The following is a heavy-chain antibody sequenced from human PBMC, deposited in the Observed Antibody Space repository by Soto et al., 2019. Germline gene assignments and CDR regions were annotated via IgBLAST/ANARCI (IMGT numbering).Heavy chain of an antibody. CDR1: GFTFINSA. CDR2: IVVGSGHI. D-gene: IGHD2-2*01. V-gene: IGHV1-58*02. Sequence: SVKVSCKASGFTFINSAIQWVRQARGQRLEWMGWIVVGSGHINYAQKFQERLSITRDMSTSTAYMELSSLTLEDTAVYYCASQPRYCSSTGCYVGTPFDPWGQGTLVTVSS. J-gene: IGHJ5*02. CDR3: ASQPRYCSSTGCYVGTPFDP.